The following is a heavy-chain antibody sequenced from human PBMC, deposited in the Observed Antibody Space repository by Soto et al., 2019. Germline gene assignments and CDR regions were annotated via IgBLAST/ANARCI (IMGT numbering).Heavy chain of an antibody. V-gene: IGHV3-53*01. CDR2: IYSGGST. Sequence: PGGSLRLSCAASGFTVSSNYMSWVRQAPGKGLEWVSVIYSGGSTYYADSVKGRFTISRDNSKNTLYLQMNSLRAEDTAVYYCAREGSYYGSGSSRHYYYYGMDVWGQGTTVTVSS. CDR1: GFTVSSNY. J-gene: IGHJ6*02. CDR3: AREGSYYGSGSSRHYYYYGMDV. D-gene: IGHD3-10*01.